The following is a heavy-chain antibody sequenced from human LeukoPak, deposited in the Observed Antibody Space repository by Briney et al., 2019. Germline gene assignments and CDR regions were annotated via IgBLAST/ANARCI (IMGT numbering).Heavy chain of an antibody. CDR1: GFTVSSNS. D-gene: IGHD5-12*01. Sequence: GGSLRLSCTVSGFTVSSNSMSWVRQAPGKGLEWVSFIYSDNTHYSDSVKGRFTISRDNSKNTLYLQMNSLRAVDTDVYYCAREHGGYYFPGRDYYYMDVWGKGTTVTVSS. V-gene: IGHV3-53*01. CDR2: IYSDNT. CDR3: AREHGGYYFPGRDYYYMDV. J-gene: IGHJ6*03.